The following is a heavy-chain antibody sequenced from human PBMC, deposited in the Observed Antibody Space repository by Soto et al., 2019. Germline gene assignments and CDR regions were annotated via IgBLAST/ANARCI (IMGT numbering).Heavy chain of an antibody. CDR1: GLGVRNNY. CDR3: VRPLPSGRNYGMDV. CDR2: IYNDGTT. V-gene: IGHV3-53*01. J-gene: IGHJ6*02. Sequence: GALRLSCTAYGLGVRNNYMSWVRQAPGMGLEWVSVIYNDGTTYYADSVKGRFTLSRDTSKNTLSLQMDSLRAEDTAVYYCVRPLPSGRNYGMDVWGQGTTVIVSS. D-gene: IGHD3-10*01.